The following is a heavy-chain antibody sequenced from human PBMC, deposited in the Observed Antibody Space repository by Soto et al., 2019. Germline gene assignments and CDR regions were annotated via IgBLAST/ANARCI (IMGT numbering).Heavy chain of an antibody. Sequence: QIQLVQSGAEVKKPGASVKVSCKASGYTFSSYHITWVRQAPGQGLEWMGWISAYNGNTNYAQNLQGRVTMTTDPSTSPAYMELRSLRSDATAVYYCARDLPPVDYWGQGTLVTVSS. CDR1: GYTFSSYH. J-gene: IGHJ4*02. CDR3: ARDLPPVDY. V-gene: IGHV1-18*01. CDR2: ISAYNGNT.